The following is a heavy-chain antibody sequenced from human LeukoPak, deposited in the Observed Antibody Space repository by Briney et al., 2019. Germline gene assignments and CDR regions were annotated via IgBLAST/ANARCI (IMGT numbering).Heavy chain of an antibody. CDR3: ARDLSRSSFDY. J-gene: IGHJ4*02. D-gene: IGHD1-26*01. Sequence: SETLSLTCAASGYSISSGYHWGWIRQPPGKGLERIGNIYHSGNTYYNPSLKSRVTISIDTSKNQFSLKLSSLTAADTAVYYCARDLSRSSFDYWGQGTLVTVSP. V-gene: IGHV4-38-2*02. CDR2: IYHSGNT. CDR1: GYSISSGYH.